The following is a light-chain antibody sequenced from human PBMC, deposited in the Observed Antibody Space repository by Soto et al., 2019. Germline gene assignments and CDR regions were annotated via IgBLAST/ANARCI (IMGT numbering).Light chain of an antibody. CDR2: DTS. CDR1: QSVSDW. J-gene: IGKJ1*01. Sequence: DIQMTQSPSSLSASVGDRVTITFLASQSVSDWLAWYQQKPGNPPKLLIYDTSRLESAVPSRFSASGSGTEFTLTISGLQPDDFATYYCHQYNSYTWTFGQGTKVDNK. CDR3: HQYNSYTWT. V-gene: IGKV1-5*01.